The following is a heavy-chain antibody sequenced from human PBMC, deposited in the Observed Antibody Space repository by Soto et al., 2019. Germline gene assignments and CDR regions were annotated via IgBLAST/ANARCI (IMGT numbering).Heavy chain of an antibody. V-gene: IGHV5-51*01. Sequence: GESLKISCKGSGYSFMNYWIGWLRQMPVKGLEWMGIVYPADSDSRYSPSFQGQVTISADKSINTIYLHWTGLKASDTAMYYCARGRYFDWFLGRADVFDIWGQGTMVTVSS. CDR3: ARGRYFDWFLGRADVFDI. CDR2: VYPADSDS. CDR1: GYSFMNYW. J-gene: IGHJ3*02. D-gene: IGHD3-9*01.